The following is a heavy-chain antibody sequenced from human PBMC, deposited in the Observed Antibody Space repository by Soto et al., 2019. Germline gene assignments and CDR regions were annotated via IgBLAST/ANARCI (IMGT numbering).Heavy chain of an antibody. CDR2: IYYSGST. D-gene: IGHD3-9*01. CDR1: GGSISSYY. Sequence: PSETLSLTCTVSGGSISSYYWSWIRQPPGKGLEWIGYIYYSGSTNYNPSLKSRVTISVDTSKNQFSLKLSSVTAADTAVYYCARSYFDIFTGYLDWFDFCGQGTLV. CDR3: ARSYFDIFTGYLDWFDF. V-gene: IGHV4-59*01. J-gene: IGHJ5*01.